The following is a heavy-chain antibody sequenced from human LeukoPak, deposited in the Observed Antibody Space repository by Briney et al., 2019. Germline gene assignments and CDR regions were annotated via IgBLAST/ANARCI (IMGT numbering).Heavy chain of an antibody. Sequence: ASVKVSCKASGGTFSSYAISWVRQAPGQGREWMGRIIPILGIAYYAQKFQGGVTITADKSTSTAYMELSSLRSEDTAVYYCARVLQGGTTAFDYWGQGTLVTVSS. CDR2: IIPILGIA. CDR1: GGTFSSYA. V-gene: IGHV1-69*04. J-gene: IGHJ4*02. CDR3: ARVLQGGTTAFDY. D-gene: IGHD1-7*01.